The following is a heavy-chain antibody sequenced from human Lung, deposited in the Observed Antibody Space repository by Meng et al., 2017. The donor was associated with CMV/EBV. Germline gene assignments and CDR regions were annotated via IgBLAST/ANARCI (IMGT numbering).Heavy chain of an antibody. D-gene: IGHD1-26*01. J-gene: IGHJ4*02. Sequence: GGSXRLXCAASGFTFNTYAMHWVRQAPGQGLAWVAVISFDGSNQYYADSVKGRFTISRDNSANTLYLHMNRLRAEDTAVYYCARVAGTYYSSPIDYWGQGTXVTCAS. CDR1: GFTFNTYA. CDR2: ISFDGSNQ. V-gene: IGHV3-30*04. CDR3: ARVAGTYYSSPIDY.